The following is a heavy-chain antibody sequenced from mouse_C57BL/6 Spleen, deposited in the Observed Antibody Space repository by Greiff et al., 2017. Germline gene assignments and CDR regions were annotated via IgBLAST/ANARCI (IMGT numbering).Heavy chain of an antibody. J-gene: IGHJ1*03. V-gene: IGHV3-6*01. CDR3: AREDYGSSYVRYFDV. CDR2: ISYDGSN. CDR1: GYSITSGYY. Sequence: EVQVVESGPGLVKPSQSLSLTCSVTGYSITSGYYWNWIRQFPGNKLEWMGYISYDGSNNYNPSLKNRISITRDTSKNQFFLKLNSVTTVDTATYYCAREDYGSSYVRYFDVWGTGTTVTVSS. D-gene: IGHD1-1*01.